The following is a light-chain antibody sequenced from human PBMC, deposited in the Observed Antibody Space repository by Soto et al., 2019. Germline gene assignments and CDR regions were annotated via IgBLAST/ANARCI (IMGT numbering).Light chain of an antibody. CDR2: STN. J-gene: IGLJ3*02. CDR1: SGSVSTSYY. V-gene: IGLV8-61*01. Sequence: QAVVTQEPSFSVSPGGTVTLTCGLSSGSVSTSYYPSWYQQTPGQAPRTLIYSTNTRSSGVPDRSSGSILANKAALTITGAQADDESDYYCVLYMGSGAGVFGGGTKLTVL. CDR3: VLYMGSGAGV.